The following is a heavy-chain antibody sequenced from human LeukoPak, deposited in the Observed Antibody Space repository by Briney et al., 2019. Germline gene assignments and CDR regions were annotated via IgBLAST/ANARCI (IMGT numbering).Heavy chain of an antibody. Sequence: QPGRSLRLSCAASGFTFSSYGMPWVRQAPGKGLEWVAVISYDGSNKYYADSVKGRFTISRDNSKNTLYLQMNSLRAEDTAVYYCAKADYYDSSGYVDYWGQGTLVTVSS. J-gene: IGHJ4*02. D-gene: IGHD3-22*01. CDR2: ISYDGSNK. CDR3: AKADYYDSSGYVDY. V-gene: IGHV3-30*18. CDR1: GFTFSSYG.